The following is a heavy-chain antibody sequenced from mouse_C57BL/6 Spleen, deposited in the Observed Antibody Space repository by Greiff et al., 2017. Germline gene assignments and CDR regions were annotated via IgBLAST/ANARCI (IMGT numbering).Heavy chain of an antibody. V-gene: IGHV5-6*01. Sequence: EVHLVESGGDLVKPGGSLKLSCAASGFTFSSYGMSWVRQTPDKRLEWIATFSRGGGFIYYPDSVKGRFTISRDKAKNTRYLQMSSLKSEDTAMYDCARHGYYYGSSYNAMDYWGQGTSVTVSS. J-gene: IGHJ4*01. D-gene: IGHD1-1*01. CDR3: ARHGYYYGSSYNAMDY. CDR2: FSRGGGFI. CDR1: GFTFSSYG.